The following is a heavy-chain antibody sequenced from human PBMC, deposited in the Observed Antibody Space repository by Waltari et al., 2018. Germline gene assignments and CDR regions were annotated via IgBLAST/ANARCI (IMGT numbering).Heavy chain of an antibody. CDR2: IIPIFGTA. D-gene: IGHD6-19*01. Sequence: QVQLVQSGAEVKKPGSSVKVSCKASGGTFSSYAISWVRQAPRQGLEWMGGIIPIFGTANYAQKFQGRVTITADESTSTAYMELSSLRSEDAAVYYCARDMGGIAVAGSHNWFDPWGQGTLVTVSS. CDR3: ARDMGGIAVAGSHNWFDP. J-gene: IGHJ5*02. V-gene: IGHV1-69*12. CDR1: GGTFSSYA.